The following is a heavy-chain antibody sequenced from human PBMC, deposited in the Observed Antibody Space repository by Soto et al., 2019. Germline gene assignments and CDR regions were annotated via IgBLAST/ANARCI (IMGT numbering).Heavy chain of an antibody. CDR3: ATVASTHFDS. D-gene: IGHD1-1*01. Sequence: QVQLQQSGPGLLKPSETLSLTCTVSGGSITSPSYNWGWVRQPPGKGSDWIGSVCCGERTHYSPSLASRLSISVDTARSQVSLILTSVTAADTAVYYCATVASTHFDSWGQGALVVVSS. J-gene: IGHJ4*02. CDR2: VCCGERT. CDR1: GGSITSPSYN. V-gene: IGHV4-39*01.